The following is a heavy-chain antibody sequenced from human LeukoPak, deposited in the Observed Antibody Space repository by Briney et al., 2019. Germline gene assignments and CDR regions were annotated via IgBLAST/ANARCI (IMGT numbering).Heavy chain of an antibody. CDR1: GFTFSDYY. J-gene: IGHJ4*02. D-gene: IGHD2-15*01. V-gene: IGHV3-11*04. CDR2: ISSSGSTI. Sequence: GGSLRLSCAASGFTFSDYYKSWIRQAPGKGLEWVSYISSSGSTIYYADSVKGRFTISRDNAKNSLYLQMNSLRSEDTAVYYCARGYCSGGSCYSGDYFDYWGQGTLVTVSS. CDR3: ARGYCSGGSCYSGDYFDY.